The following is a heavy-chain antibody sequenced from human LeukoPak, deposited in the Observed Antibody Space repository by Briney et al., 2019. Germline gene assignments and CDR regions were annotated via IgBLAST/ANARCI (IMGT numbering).Heavy chain of an antibody. J-gene: IGHJ6*02. CDR3: ARDATTISDIPYGMDV. Sequence: GGSLRLSCAVSGFTVSSNYISWVRQAAGKGLDWVSVIYSGGTTHYADSVKGGFTISRDNSKKTLYLQMNSLRAEDTAVYYCARDATTISDIPYGMDVWGQGTTVTVSS. D-gene: IGHD3-3*01. V-gene: IGHV3-53*01. CDR1: GFTVSSNY. CDR2: IYSGGTT.